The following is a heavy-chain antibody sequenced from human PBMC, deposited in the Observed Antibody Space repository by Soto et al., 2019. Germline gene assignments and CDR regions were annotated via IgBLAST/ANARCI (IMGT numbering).Heavy chain of an antibody. CDR1: GGSISSGGYS. D-gene: IGHD3-10*01. V-gene: IGHV4-30-2*01. CDR2: IYHSGSP. Sequence: QLQLQESGSGLVKPSQTLSLTCAVSGGSISSGGYSWSWIRQPPGKGLEWIGYIYHSGSPYYNPPLNGRVAXSXGXAKTQFALKLSSVTAADTAVYYCARAHGSGWGAFYIGGQGTMGTVSS. J-gene: IGHJ3*02. CDR3: ARAHGSGWGAFYI.